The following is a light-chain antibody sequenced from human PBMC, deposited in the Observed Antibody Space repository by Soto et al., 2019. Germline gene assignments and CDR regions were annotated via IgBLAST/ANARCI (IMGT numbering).Light chain of an antibody. Sequence: IGLKQSVGTLSLSPGERATLSCRTSESVSDSQLAWYQQKPGQAPRLLIYDVSIRATGVPARFSATGSETDFTLTISGLQSEDSAVYFCQQYNNWPFSFGQRTRLEI. CDR2: DVS. J-gene: IGKJ5*01. V-gene: IGKV3-15*01. CDR3: QQYNNWPFS. CDR1: ESVSDSQ.